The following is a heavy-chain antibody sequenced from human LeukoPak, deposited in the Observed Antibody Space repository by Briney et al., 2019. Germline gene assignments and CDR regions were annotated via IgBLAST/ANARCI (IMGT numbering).Heavy chain of an antibody. D-gene: IGHD1-26*01. V-gene: IGHV3-33*01. Sequence: VRSLRLSCAASGLTFRNYGMCWVRETLGEGLEWVAVIWYDGSNEGYADSVKGRFTISRDNSKNMLYLQMKSLRDEDTAVYYCATNSGTPPRYMNVWGKGNTVSVSS. CDR3: ATNSGTPPRYMNV. CDR1: GLTFRNYG. CDR2: IWYDGSNE. J-gene: IGHJ6*03.